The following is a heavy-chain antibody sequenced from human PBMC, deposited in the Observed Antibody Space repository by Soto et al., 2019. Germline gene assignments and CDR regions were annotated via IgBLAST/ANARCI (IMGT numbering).Heavy chain of an antibody. CDR3: ARVLVWFGEFNNWFDP. CDR1: GYTFTGYY. J-gene: IGHJ5*02. D-gene: IGHD3-10*01. CDR2: INPNSGGT. Sequence: QVQLVQSGAEVKKPGASVKVSCKASGYTFTGYYMHWVRQAPGQGLEWMGWINPNSGGTNYAQEFQGRVTMTRDTSISTAYMELSRLRSDDTAVYYCARVLVWFGEFNNWFDPWGQGTLVTVSS. V-gene: IGHV1-2*02.